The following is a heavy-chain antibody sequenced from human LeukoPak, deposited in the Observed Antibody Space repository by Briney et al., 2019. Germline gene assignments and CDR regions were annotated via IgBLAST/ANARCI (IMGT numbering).Heavy chain of an antibody. CDR1: GGSISSSNW. V-gene: IGHV4-4*02. J-gene: IGHJ4*02. CDR3: ARVVKYSSGPLTDLLPYYFDS. CDR2: IYHSGST. Sequence: PSETLSLTCAVSGGSISSSNWWSWVRQPPGKGLEWIGEIYHSGSTNYNPSLKSRVTISVDTSKNQFSLKLSSVTAADTAVYYCARVVKYSSGPLTDLLPYYFDSWGQGTLVTVSS. D-gene: IGHD6-19*01.